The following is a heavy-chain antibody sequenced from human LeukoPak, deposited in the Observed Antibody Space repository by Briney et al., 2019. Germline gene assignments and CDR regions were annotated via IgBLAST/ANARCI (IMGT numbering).Heavy chain of an antibody. CDR2: INHSGST. CDR3: ARGQLRLSN. Sequence: SETLSLTCAVYGGSFNGYYWTWIRQPPGRGLEWIGEINHSGSTDYNPSLKSRVTISVDTSKNQFSLKLNSVTAADTAVYYCARGQLRLSNWGQGSPVIVSS. V-gene: IGHV4-34*01. J-gene: IGHJ4*02. D-gene: IGHD6-25*01. CDR1: GGSFNGYY.